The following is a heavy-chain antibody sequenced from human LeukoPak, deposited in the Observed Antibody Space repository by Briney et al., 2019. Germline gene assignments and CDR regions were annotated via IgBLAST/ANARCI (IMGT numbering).Heavy chain of an antibody. V-gene: IGHV4-38-2*02. J-gene: IGHJ5*02. D-gene: IGHD1-26*01. Sequence: SETLSLTCAVSGYSISSGYYWGWIRQPPGKGLEWIGSIYHSGSTYYNPSLKSRVTISVDTSKNQFSLKLSSVTAADTTVYYCARDHSGSYGWFDPWGQGTLVTVSS. CDR2: IYHSGST. CDR1: GYSISSGYY. CDR3: ARDHSGSYGWFDP.